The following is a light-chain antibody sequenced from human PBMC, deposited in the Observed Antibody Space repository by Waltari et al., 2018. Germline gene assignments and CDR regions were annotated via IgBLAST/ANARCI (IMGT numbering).Light chain of an antibody. CDR2: GAS. V-gene: IGKV3-20*01. CDR1: QSVSSSY. CDR3: QQYGSPIT. J-gene: IGKJ5*01. Sequence: EIVFTQSPGTLSLSPGERATPSCRASQSVSSSYLAWYQQKPGQAPRPLIDGASSRATGIPDRFSGSGSGTDFTLTISRLEPEDFAVYYCQQYGSPITFGQGTRLEIK.